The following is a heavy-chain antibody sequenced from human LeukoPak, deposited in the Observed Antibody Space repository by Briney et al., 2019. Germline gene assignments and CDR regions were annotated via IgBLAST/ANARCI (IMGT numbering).Heavy chain of an antibody. CDR2: INSDGSST. Sequence: GGSLRLSCAASGFTFSNYWMHWVRQAPGKGLVSVSGINSDGSSTSYADSVEGRFTISRDNAKNTLYLQMNSLRAEDTAVYYCAVDSSGYWAFDYWGQGTLVTVSS. D-gene: IGHD3-22*01. CDR1: GFTFSNYW. CDR3: AVDSSGYWAFDY. J-gene: IGHJ4*02. V-gene: IGHV3-74*01.